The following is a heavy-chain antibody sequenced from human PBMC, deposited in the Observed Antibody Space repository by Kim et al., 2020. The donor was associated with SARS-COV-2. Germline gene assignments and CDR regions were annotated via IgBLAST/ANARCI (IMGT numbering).Heavy chain of an antibody. V-gene: IGHV4-38-2*02. Sequence: SETLSLTCTVSGYSISSGYYWGWIRQPPGKGLEWIGSIYHSGSTYYNPSLKSRVTISVDTSKNQFSLKLSSVTAADTAVYYCARVDLNYYDSSGKEGGYFDYWGQGTLVTVSS. J-gene: IGHJ4*02. CDR3: ARVDLNYYDSSGKEGGYFDY. CDR1: GYSISSGYY. D-gene: IGHD3-22*01. CDR2: IYHSGST.